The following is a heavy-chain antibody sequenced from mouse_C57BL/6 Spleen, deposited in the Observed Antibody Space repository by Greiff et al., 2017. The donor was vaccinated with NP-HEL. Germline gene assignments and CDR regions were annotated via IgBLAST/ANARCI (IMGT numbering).Heavy chain of an antibody. J-gene: IGHJ4*01. CDR1: GFTFTDYY. D-gene: IGHD4-1*01. CDR3: ARYNWSYYYAMDY. Sequence: EVQLVESGGGLVQPGGSLSLSCAASGFTFTDYYMSWVRQPPGKALEWLGFIRNKANGYTTEYSASVKGRFTISRDNSQSILYLQMNALRAEDSATYYCARYNWSYYYAMDYWGQGTSVTVSS. V-gene: IGHV7-3*01. CDR2: IRNKANGYTT.